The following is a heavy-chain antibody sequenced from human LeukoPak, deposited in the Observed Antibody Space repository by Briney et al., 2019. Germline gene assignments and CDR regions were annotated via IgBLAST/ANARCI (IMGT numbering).Heavy chain of an antibody. Sequence: PSETLSLTCTVSGGSISSSSYYWGWIRQPPGKGLEWVSRINSDGSSTSYADSVKGRFTISRDNAKNTLYLQMNSLRAEDTAVYYCARDPEWVMVYEGEHYFDYWGQGTLVTVSS. V-gene: IGHV3-74*01. CDR2: INSDGSST. CDR3: ARDPEWVMVYEGEHYFDY. CDR1: GGSISSSSYY. J-gene: IGHJ4*02. D-gene: IGHD2-8*01.